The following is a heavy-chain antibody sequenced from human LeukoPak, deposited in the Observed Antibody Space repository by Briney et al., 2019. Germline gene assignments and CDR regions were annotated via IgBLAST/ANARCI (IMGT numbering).Heavy chain of an antibody. CDR3: AKVMGGGYYYGMDV. J-gene: IGHJ6*02. D-gene: IGHD1-26*01. Sequence: GRSLRLSCAASGFTFSSYGMEWVRQAPGKGLEWVAAISFDGSNKYYADSVKGRFTISRDNSKNTLYLQMNSLRAEDTAVYHCAKVMGGGYYYGMDVWGQGTTVTVSS. CDR2: ISFDGSNK. V-gene: IGHV3-30*18. CDR1: GFTFSSYG.